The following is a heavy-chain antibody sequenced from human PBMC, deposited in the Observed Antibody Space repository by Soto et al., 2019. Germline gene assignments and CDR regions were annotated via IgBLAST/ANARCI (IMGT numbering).Heavy chain of an antibody. J-gene: IGHJ3*02. Sequence: QVQLVQSGAEVKKPGASVKVSCKASGYTFTSYYMHWVRQAPGQGLEWMGIINPSGGSTSYAQKFQSRVTMTTDTSTSTVYMELSSLRSEDTAVYYCASSSPGSRTLMDIWGQGTMVTVSS. CDR2: INPSGGST. V-gene: IGHV1-46*03. CDR3: ASSSPGSRTLMDI. D-gene: IGHD6-13*01. CDR1: GYTFTSYY.